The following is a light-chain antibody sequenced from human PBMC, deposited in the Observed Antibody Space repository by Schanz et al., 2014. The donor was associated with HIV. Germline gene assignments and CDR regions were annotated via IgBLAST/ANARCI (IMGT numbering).Light chain of an antibody. CDR2: GAS. J-gene: IGKJ4*01. V-gene: IGKV3-15*01. CDR1: QSVSSSY. CDR3: QQYNNLPLT. Sequence: EIVMTQSPATLSVSPGERATLSCRASQSVSSSYFAWYQQKPGQAPRLLISGASTRATGVPARFSGSGSGTEFTLTISSLQSEDFAVYYCQQYNNLPLTFGAGTKVEI.